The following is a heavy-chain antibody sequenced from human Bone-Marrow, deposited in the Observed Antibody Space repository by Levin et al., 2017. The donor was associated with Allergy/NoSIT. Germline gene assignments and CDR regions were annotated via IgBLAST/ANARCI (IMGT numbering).Heavy chain of an antibody. Sequence: GESLKISCKASGYTFTNYGITWVRQAPGQGLEWIGWISIYNGDTNYAQNLQGRVTMTTDTSTSTAYPELRSLRRDVTAMYYWASGIMNNFGGSVSLVHPAGYWGQGTLVTVSS. CDR2: ISIYNGDT. CDR3: ASGIMNNFGGSVSLVHPAGY. J-gene: IGHJ4*02. V-gene: IGHV1-18*01. D-gene: IGHD3-16*01. CDR1: GYTFTNYG.